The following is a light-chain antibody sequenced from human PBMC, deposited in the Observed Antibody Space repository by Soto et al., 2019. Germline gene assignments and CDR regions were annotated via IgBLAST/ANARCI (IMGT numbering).Light chain of an antibody. CDR3: QQYNTFSQT. Sequence: DNQMTQSPSTLSASVGDRVTITCRASQRISRWLAWYQQKPGKAPKLLIFDASSLESGVPSRFSGRGSGTEFTLTINSLQPDDFASYYCQQYNTFSQTFGQGTKVEIK. CDR2: DAS. J-gene: IGKJ1*01. CDR1: QRISRW. V-gene: IGKV1-5*01.